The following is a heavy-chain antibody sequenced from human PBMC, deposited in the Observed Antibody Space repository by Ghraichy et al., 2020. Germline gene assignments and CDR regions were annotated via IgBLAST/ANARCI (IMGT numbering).Heavy chain of an antibody. Sequence: SETLSLTCTVSGGSISSSSYYWGWIRQPPGKGLEWIGSIYYSGSTYYNPSLKSRVTISVDTSKNQFSLKLSSVTAADTAVYYCARHTGPVYFDYWGQGTLVTVSS. J-gene: IGHJ4*02. CDR3: ARHTGPVYFDY. V-gene: IGHV4-39*01. CDR2: IYYSGST. D-gene: IGHD4-17*01. CDR1: GGSISSSSYY.